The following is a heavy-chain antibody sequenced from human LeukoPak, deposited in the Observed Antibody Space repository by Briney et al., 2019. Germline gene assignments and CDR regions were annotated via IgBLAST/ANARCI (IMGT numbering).Heavy chain of an antibody. Sequence: GESLKISCKGSGYNFTNYWIGWVRQMPGEGLEWMGIIYPGDSDTRYSPSFQGQVTISADKSASTAYLQWSSLKASGTALYYCARRKYSSSWYNAFDIWGQGTMVTVSS. V-gene: IGHV5-51*01. CDR2: IYPGDSDT. CDR3: ARRKYSSSWYNAFDI. CDR1: GYNFTNYW. D-gene: IGHD6-13*01. J-gene: IGHJ3*02.